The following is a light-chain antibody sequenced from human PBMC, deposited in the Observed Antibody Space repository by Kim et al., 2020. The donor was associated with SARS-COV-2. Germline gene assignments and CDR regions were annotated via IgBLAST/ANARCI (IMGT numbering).Light chain of an antibody. J-gene: IGLJ1*01. CDR2: EVS. Sequence: QSALTQPASVSGSPGQSITISCTGTSSDVGSYNHVSWYQQHPGKAPKLMIYEVSKRPSGVSNRFSGSKSGNTASLTISGLQAEDEADYYCLSYTTRITFVFGTGTQLTVL. CDR1: SSDVGSYNH. V-gene: IGLV2-23*02. CDR3: LSYTTRITFV.